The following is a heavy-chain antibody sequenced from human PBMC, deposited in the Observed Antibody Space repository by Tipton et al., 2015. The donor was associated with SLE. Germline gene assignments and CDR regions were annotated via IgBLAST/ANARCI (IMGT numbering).Heavy chain of an antibody. V-gene: IGHV4-34*01. CDR3: ARVPALYYYYMDV. CDR1: GGSFSGYY. D-gene: IGHD2-2*01. J-gene: IGHJ6*03. CDR2: INHSGST. Sequence: TLSLTCAVYGGSFSGYYWSWIRQPPGKGLEWIGKINHSGSTNYNPSLKSRVTISVDTSKNQFSLKLSSVTAADTAVYYCARVPALYYYYMDVWGKGTTVTVSS.